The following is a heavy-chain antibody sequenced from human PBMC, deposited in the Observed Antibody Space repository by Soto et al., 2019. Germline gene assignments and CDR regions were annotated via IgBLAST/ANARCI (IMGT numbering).Heavy chain of an antibody. Sequence: QVQLVESGGGVVQPGRSLRLSCAASGFTFSSYGVHWVRQAPGKGLERVAIISYDGSDKYYADSVKGRFTISRDNSKNTVYLQMNRLRAEDTAVYYCAKGLLWFGEYLSSFDYWGQGTLVTVSS. V-gene: IGHV3-30*18. CDR3: AKGLLWFGEYLSSFDY. CDR1: GFTFSSYG. CDR2: ISYDGSDK. J-gene: IGHJ4*02. D-gene: IGHD3-10*01.